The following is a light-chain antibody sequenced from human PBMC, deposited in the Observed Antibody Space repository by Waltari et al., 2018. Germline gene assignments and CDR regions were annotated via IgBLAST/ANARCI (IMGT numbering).Light chain of an antibody. V-gene: IGLV1-44*01. CDR3: AAWDDSLSGLV. Sequence: QSVLTQPPSASGTPGQRVTISFSGSSSNIGTTSLNWYQQLPGTAPKLLIYGHNQRPTGVPDRFSGSKSGSSASLAISGLQSEDEADYYCAAWDDSLSGLVFGGGTKVTVL. CDR2: GHN. J-gene: IGLJ3*02. CDR1: SSNIGTTS.